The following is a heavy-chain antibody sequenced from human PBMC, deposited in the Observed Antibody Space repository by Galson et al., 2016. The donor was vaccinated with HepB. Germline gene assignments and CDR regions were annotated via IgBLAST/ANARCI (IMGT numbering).Heavy chain of an antibody. Sequence: SVKVSCKASGYTFTRDAIHWLRQAPGQRPEWMGWINVENGHTKYSQKFQGRVTITRDTSASTALMELSRLTSEDTTVYYCAGGVGLHSTSAAFDSWGQGTLVTVSS. CDR3: AGGVGLHSTSAAFDS. CDR1: GYTFTRDA. J-gene: IGHJ4*02. CDR2: INVENGHT. D-gene: IGHD6-6*01. V-gene: IGHV1-3*01.